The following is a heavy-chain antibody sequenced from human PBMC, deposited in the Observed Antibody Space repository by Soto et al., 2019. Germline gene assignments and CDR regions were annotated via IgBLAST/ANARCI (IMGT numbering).Heavy chain of an antibody. Sequence: SAKLPLTCTVSGGSISSGGYYWSWIRQHPGKGLEWIGFIYYSGYTYYNPSLKSRVSISVDTSKNQFSLKLSSVTAADTAVYYCSRLLGYCTGGNSYLDDWGQCTL. CDR3: SRLLGYCTGGNSYLDD. CDR2: IYYSGYT. CDR1: GGSISSGGYY. V-gene: IGHV4-31*03. J-gene: IGHJ1*01. D-gene: IGHD2-8*02.